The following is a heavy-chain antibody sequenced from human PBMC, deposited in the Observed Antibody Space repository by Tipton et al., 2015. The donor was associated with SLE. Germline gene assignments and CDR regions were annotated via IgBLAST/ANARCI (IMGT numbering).Heavy chain of an antibody. CDR2: IWYDGSKR. Sequence: SLRLSCAASGFTFSGYGMHWVRQAPGKGLEWVAIIWYDGSKRYYADSVKGRFTISRDNSKNTLYLQMNSLRAEDTAVYYCASQMTIRDAFDIWGQGTMVTVSS. J-gene: IGHJ3*02. CDR3: ASQMTIRDAFDI. V-gene: IGHV3-33*01. CDR1: GFTFSGYG. D-gene: IGHD5-24*01.